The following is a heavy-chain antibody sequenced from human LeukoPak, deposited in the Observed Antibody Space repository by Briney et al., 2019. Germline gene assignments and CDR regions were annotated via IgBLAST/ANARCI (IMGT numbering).Heavy chain of an antibody. V-gene: IGHV3-21*01. CDR3: AREGPYYDSSGFYHDAFDI. D-gene: IGHD3-22*01. J-gene: IGHJ3*02. Sequence: GGSLRLSCAASGFTFSSYSMNWVRQAPGKGLEWVSSISSSSSYIYYADSVKGRFTISRDNAKNSLYPQMNSLRAEDTAVYYCAREGPYYDSSGFYHDAFDIWGQGTMVTVSS. CDR1: GFTFSSYS. CDR2: ISSSSSYI.